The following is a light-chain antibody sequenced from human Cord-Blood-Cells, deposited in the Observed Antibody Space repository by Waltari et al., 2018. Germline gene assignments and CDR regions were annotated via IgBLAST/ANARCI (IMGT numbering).Light chain of an antibody. Sequence: EIVLTQSPATLSLSPGERTPLSCRDSQSVSSYLAWYQQKPGQAPRLLIYDASNRATGIPARFSGSGSGTDFTLNISSLEPEDFAVYYCQQRSNWPLTFGGGTKVEIK. CDR3: QQRSNWPLT. CDR1: QSVSSY. J-gene: IGKJ4*01. V-gene: IGKV3-11*01. CDR2: DAS.